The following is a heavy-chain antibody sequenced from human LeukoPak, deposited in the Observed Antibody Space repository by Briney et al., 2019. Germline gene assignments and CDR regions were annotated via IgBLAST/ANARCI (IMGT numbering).Heavy chain of an antibody. V-gene: IGHV3-73*01. CDR3: TRPDGHNYC. CDR1: GFTFSGSC. D-gene: IGHD5-24*01. CDR2: IRSEATHYAT. J-gene: IGHJ4*02. Sequence: QPGGSLSLACAVSGFTFSGSCMHWARQASGGGRGWVGRIRSEATHYATAYAASVKDRFTISRHDSKNTAYLQMNSRKTEDTAVYYCTRPDGHNYCWGQGTLLTDSS.